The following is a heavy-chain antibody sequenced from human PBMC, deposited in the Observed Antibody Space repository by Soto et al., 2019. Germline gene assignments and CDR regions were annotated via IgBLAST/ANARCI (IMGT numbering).Heavy chain of an antibody. V-gene: IGHV1-69*13. CDR1: GGTFSSYA. D-gene: IGHD2-21*01. CDR3: ATHSSSLARSLCYYFYGLDV. Sequence: SVKVSCKASGGTFSSYAISWVRQAPGQGLEWMGGIIPIFGTANYAQKFQGRVTITADESTSTAYMELSSLRSEDTAVYYCATHSSSLARSLCYYFYGLDVSG. CDR2: IIPIFGTA. J-gene: IGHJ6*02.